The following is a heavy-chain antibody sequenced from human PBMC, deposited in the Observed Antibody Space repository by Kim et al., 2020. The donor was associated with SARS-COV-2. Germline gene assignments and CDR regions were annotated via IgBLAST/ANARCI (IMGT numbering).Heavy chain of an antibody. CDR3: ARVPRTALDY. V-gene: IGHV3-74*01. D-gene: IGHD5-18*01. CDR2: ST. Sequence: STSYADSVKGRFTISRDNAKNTLYLQMNSLRAEDTAVYYCARVPRTALDYWGQGTLVTVSS. J-gene: IGHJ4*02.